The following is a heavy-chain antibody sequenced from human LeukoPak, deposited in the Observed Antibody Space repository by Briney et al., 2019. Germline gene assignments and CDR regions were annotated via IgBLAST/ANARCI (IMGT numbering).Heavy chain of an antibody. Sequence: ASVKVSCKVSGYTLTELSMHWVRQAPGKGLEWMGGFDPEDGETIYAQKFQGRVTMTEDTSTDTAYMELSSLRSDDTAVYYCARGTHLGHTYYYYGMDVWGQGTTVTVSS. J-gene: IGHJ6*02. CDR3: ARGTHLGHTYYYYGMDV. V-gene: IGHV1-24*01. CDR1: GYTLTELS. CDR2: FDPEDGET.